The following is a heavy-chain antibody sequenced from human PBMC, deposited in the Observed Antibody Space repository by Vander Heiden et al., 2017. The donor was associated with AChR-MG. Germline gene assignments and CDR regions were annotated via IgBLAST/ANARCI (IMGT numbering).Heavy chain of an antibody. CDR1: GFTFDDYA. CDR3: AKEVELAGYYYYGMDV. Sequence: EVQLVESGGGLVQPGRSLRLSCAASGFTFDDYAMHWVRQAPGKGLEWVSGISWNSGSIGYADSVKGRFTISRDNAKNSLYLQMNSLRAEDTALYYCAKEVELAGYYYYGMDVWGQGNTVTVSS. J-gene: IGHJ6*02. D-gene: IGHD1-7*01. CDR2: ISWNSGSI. V-gene: IGHV3-9*01.